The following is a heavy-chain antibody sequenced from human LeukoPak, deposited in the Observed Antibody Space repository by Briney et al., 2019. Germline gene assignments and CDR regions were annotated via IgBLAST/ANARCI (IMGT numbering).Heavy chain of an antibody. J-gene: IGHJ3*02. CDR3: ARRVAGESRAFDI. Sequence: ETLSLTCTVSGGSISSYYWSWLRQPPGKGLEWIGYIYYSGSTNYNPSLKSRVTISLDTSKNQFSLKLSSLTAADTAVYYCARRVAGESRAFDIWGQGTMVTVSS. D-gene: IGHD3-10*01. CDR1: GGSISSYY. CDR2: IYYSGST. V-gene: IGHV4-59*01.